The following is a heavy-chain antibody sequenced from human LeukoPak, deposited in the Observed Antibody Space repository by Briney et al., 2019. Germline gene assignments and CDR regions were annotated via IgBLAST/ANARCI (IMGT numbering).Heavy chain of an antibody. CDR3: ARVSDSSGPFDY. V-gene: IGHV1-3*01. D-gene: IGHD3-22*01. CDR1: GYTFTSYA. CDR2: INAGNGNT. J-gene: IGHJ4*02. Sequence: ASVKVSCKASGYTFTSYAMHWVRQAPGQGLEWMGWINAGNGNTKYSQKFQGRVTITRDTSASTAYMELSSLRSEDTAVYYCARVSDSSGPFDYWGQGTLVTVSS.